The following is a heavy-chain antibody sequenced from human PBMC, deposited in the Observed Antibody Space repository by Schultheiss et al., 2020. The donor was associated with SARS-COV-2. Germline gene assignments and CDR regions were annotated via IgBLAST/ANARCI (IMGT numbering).Heavy chain of an antibody. V-gene: IGHV1-18*01. Sequence: ASVKVSCKASGYTFTSYGISWVRQAPGQGLEWMGWISTYNGNTNYAQKLQGRVTMTTDTSTSTAYMELSSLRSEDTAVYYCARDPDSSSWYYWYFDLWGRGTLVTVSS. D-gene: IGHD6-13*01. CDR1: GYTFTSYG. CDR3: ARDPDSSSWYYWYFDL. CDR2: ISTYNGNT. J-gene: IGHJ2*01.